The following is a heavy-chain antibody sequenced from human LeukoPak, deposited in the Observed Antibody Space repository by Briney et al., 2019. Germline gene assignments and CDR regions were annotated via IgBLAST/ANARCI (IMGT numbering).Heavy chain of an antibody. Sequence: NSSETLSLTCTVSGGSISSSSYYWGWIRQPPGKGLEWIGSIYYSGSTYYNPSLKSRVTISVDTSKNQFSLKLSSVTAADTAVYYCARVLVATHDFDYWGQGTLVTVSS. D-gene: IGHD5-12*01. CDR3: ARVLVATHDFDY. J-gene: IGHJ4*02. CDR1: GGSISSSSYY. V-gene: IGHV4-39*07. CDR2: IYYSGST.